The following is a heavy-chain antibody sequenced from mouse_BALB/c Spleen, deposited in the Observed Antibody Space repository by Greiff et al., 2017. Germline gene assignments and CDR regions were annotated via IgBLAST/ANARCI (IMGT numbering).Heavy chain of an antibody. CDR2: ISSGSSTI. CDR1: GFTFSSFG. CDR3: ARDDGYYDAMDY. Sequence: EVMLVESGGGLVQPGGSRKLSCAASGFTFSSFGMHWVRQAPEKGLEWVAYISSGSSTIYYADTVKGRFTISRDNPKNTLFLQMTSLRSEDTAMYYCARDDGYYDAMDYWGQGTSVTVSS. J-gene: IGHJ4*01. V-gene: IGHV5-17*02. D-gene: IGHD2-3*01.